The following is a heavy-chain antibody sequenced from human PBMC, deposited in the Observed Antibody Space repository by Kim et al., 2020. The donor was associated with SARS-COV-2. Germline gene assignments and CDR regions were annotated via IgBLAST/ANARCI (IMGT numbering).Heavy chain of an antibody. J-gene: IGHJ6*02. CDR1: GFSLSTSGMC. V-gene: IGHV2-70*01. CDR3: ARSGYDYVGRGGYYGMDV. D-gene: IGHD5-12*01. CDR2: IDWDDDK. Sequence: SGPTLVNPTQTLTLTCTFSGFSLSTSGMCVSWIRQPPGKALEWLALIDWDDDKYYSTSLKTRLTISKDTSKNQVVLTMTNMDPVDTATYYCARSGYDYVGRGGYYGMDVWGQGTTVTVSS.